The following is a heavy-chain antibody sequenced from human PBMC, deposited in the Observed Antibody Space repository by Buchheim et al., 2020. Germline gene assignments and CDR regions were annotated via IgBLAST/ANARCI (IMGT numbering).Heavy chain of an antibody. CDR3: ERGKRYFDWLLFDY. D-gene: IGHD3-9*01. CDR2: INHSGST. V-gene: IGHV4-34*01. CDR1: GGSFSGYY. J-gene: IGHJ4*02. Sequence: QVQLQQWGAGLLKPSETLSLTCAVYGGSFSGYYWSWIRQPPGKGLEWIGEINHSGSTNYNPSLKSRVTISVDTSKNQFYLQLSSVTAADKAVYYCERGKRYFDWLLFDYWGQGTL.